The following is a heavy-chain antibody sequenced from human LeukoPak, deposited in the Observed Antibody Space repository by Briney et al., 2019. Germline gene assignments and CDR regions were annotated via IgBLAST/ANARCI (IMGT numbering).Heavy chain of an antibody. CDR2: IHYSGRT. J-gene: IGHJ3*02. CDR3: ARLLDNDSSGDPDTFDM. D-gene: IGHD3-22*01. CDR1: GRSISRHF. V-gene: IGHV4-59*11. Sequence: SETLSLTCSVSGRSISRHFWSWIRQPPGKGLDWIAFIHYSGRTKYNPPLQSRVTISIDTSENNFSLKLTYVTAADTAVYYCARLLDNDSSGDPDTFDMWGQGTVVSVSS.